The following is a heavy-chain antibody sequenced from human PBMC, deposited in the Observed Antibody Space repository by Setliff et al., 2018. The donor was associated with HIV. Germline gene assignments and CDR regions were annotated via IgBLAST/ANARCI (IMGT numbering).Heavy chain of an antibody. CDR1: GGSFNGYY. CDR2: INHSGST. D-gene: IGHD3-9*01. Sequence: PSETLSLTCAVYGGSFNGYYWSWIRQPPGKGLEWIGEINHSGSTNYNPSLKSRVTISVDTSKNQFSLKLSSVTAADTAVYYCARGSRDILTGFLDYWGQGNLVTVSS. V-gene: IGHV4-34*01. J-gene: IGHJ4*02. CDR3: ARGSRDILTGFLDY.